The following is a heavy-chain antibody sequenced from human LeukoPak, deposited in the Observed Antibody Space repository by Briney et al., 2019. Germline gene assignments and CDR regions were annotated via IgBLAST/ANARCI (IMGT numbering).Heavy chain of an antibody. J-gene: IGHJ4*02. CDR3: ARGLVTGTTKIVDY. Sequence: GGSLRLSCAASGFTFSGSAMHWVRQASGKGLEWIGRIRSKTNNYATAYAASVKGRFTISRDDSKNTAFLQLNSLRTEDTAVYYCARGLVTGTTKIVDYWGQGTLVTVSS. CDR1: GFTFSGSA. CDR2: IRSKTNNYAT. D-gene: IGHD1-7*01. V-gene: IGHV3-73*01.